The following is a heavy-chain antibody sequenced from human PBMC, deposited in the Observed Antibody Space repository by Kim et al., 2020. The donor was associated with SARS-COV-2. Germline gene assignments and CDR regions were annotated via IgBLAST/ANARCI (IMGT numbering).Heavy chain of an antibody. Sequence: SETLSLTCTVSGGSISSSSYYWGWIRQPPGKGLEWIGSIYYSGSTYYNPSLKSRVTISVDTSKNQFSLKLSSVTAADTAVYYCASLSDDSSGYRPSWGQGTLVTVSS. V-gene: IGHV4-39*01. D-gene: IGHD3-22*01. CDR1: GGSISSSSYY. CDR3: ASLSDDSSGYRPS. J-gene: IGHJ5*02. CDR2: IYYSGST.